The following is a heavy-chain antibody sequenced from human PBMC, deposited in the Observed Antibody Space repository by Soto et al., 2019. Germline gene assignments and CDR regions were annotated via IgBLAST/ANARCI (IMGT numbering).Heavy chain of an antibody. J-gene: IGHJ6*02. V-gene: IGHV1-69*01. CDR3: AREVRFLGYYYYGMDV. Sequence: QVQLVQSGAEVKKPGSSVKVSCKASGGTFSSYAISWVRLAPGQGLEWMGGIIPIFGTANYAQKFQGRVTITADESTSTAYMELSSLRSEDTAVYSCAREVRFLGYYYYGMDVWGQGTTVTVSS. D-gene: IGHD3-3*01. CDR2: IIPIFGTA. CDR1: GGTFSSYA.